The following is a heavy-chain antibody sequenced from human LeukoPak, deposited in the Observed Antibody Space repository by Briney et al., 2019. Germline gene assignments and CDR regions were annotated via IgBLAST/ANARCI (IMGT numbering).Heavy chain of an antibody. J-gene: IGHJ4*02. Sequence: SGGSLRLSCAASGVTFSSYAMSWVRQAPGKGLEWVSAISGSGGSTYYADSVKGRFTISRDNSKNTLYLQMNSLRAEDTAVYYCAKPQEYGDCFDYWGQGTLVTVSS. CDR2: ISGSGGST. D-gene: IGHD4-17*01. CDR1: GVTFSSYA. V-gene: IGHV3-23*01. CDR3: AKPQEYGDCFDY.